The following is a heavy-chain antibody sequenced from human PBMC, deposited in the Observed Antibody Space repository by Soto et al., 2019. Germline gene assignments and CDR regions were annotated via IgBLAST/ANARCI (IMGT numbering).Heavy chain of an antibody. CDR3: AIAADWIS. D-gene: IGHD1-1*01. J-gene: IGHJ4*02. Sequence: QVQLVESGGGVVQPGRSLRLYCAASGFTFSSYAMHWVRQAPGKGLEWVAVISYDGSNKYYAASVKGRFTISRDNSKNTLYLQMNSLRAEDTAVYYCAIAADWISWGQGTLVTVSS. CDR1: GFTFSSYA. CDR2: ISYDGSNK. V-gene: IGHV3-30-3*01.